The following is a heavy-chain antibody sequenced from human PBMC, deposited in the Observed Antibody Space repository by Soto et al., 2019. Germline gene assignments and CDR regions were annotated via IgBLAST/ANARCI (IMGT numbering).Heavy chain of an antibody. V-gene: IGHV1-24*01. CDR1: GYTLTELS. D-gene: IGHD1-26*01. Sequence: ASVKVSCKVSGYTLTELSMHWVRQAPGKGLEWMGGFDPEDGETIYAQKFQGRVTMTEDTSTDTAYMELSSLRSEDTAMYYCTRGPIVGVYFYGVDVWGQGTTVTVSS. CDR2: FDPEDGET. CDR3: TRGPIVGVYFYGVDV. J-gene: IGHJ6*02.